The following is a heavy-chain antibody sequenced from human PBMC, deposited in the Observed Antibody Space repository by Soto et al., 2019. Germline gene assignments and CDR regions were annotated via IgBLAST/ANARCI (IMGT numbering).Heavy chain of an antibody. CDR2: INPNSGGT. CDR3: AGSPTPPTTRAFDI. J-gene: IGHJ3*02. V-gene: IGHV1-2*04. Sequence: ASVKVSCKASGYTFTGYYMHWVRQAPGQGLEWMGWINPNSGGTNYAQKFQGWVTMTRDTSISTAYMELSRLRSDDTAVYYCAGSPTPPTTRAFDIWGQGTMVTVSS. CDR1: GYTFTGYY. D-gene: IGHD4-17*01.